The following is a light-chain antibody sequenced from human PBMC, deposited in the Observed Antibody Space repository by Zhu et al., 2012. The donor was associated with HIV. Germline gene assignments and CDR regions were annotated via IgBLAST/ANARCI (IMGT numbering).Light chain of an antibody. CDR2: GTS. CDR1: QTVGQY. CDR3: LQSYTIPYT. J-gene: IGKJ2*01. Sequence: DIQMTQSPSSLSVSVGDRVTITCRASQTVGQYLHWYQQKSGKAPKLLIYGTSNLQGGVPSRCSGSGFATDFTLTISSLQPEDFATYYCLQSYTIPYTFGQGTNLEIK. V-gene: IGKV1-39*01.